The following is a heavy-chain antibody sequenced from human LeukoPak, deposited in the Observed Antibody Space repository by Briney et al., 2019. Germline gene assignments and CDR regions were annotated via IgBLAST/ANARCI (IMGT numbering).Heavy chain of an antibody. V-gene: IGHV3-48*02. D-gene: IGHD3-22*01. Sequence: GGSLRLSCAASGFTFSSYSMNWVRQAPGKGLEWVSYISSSSSTIYYADSVKGRFTISRDNAKNSLYLQMNSLRDEDTAVYYCARDHGMYYYDSSGRLFDYWGQGTLVTVSS. J-gene: IGHJ4*02. CDR1: GFTFSSYS. CDR3: ARDHGMYYYDSSGRLFDY. CDR2: ISSSSSTI.